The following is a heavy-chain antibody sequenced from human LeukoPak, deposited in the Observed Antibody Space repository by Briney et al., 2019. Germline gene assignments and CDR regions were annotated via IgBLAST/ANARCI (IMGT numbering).Heavy chain of an antibody. Sequence: GGSLRLSCAASGFTFSSYWMSWVRQAPGKGLEWVANIKQDGSEKYYVDSAKGRFTISRDNAKNSLYLQMNSLRAEDTAVYYCARGHTYYDILTGYKLIDYWGQGTLVTVSS. CDR2: IKQDGSEK. CDR3: ARGHTYYDILTGYKLIDY. V-gene: IGHV3-7*01. CDR1: GFTFSSYW. D-gene: IGHD3-9*01. J-gene: IGHJ4*02.